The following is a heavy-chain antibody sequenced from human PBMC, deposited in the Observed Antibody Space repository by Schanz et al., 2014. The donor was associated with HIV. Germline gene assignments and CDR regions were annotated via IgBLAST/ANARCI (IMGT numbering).Heavy chain of an antibody. Sequence: QVQLVQSGAEVKKPGSSVKVSCKASGGIFSYHAINWVRQAPGQGLEWMGGIIPMLGTANYAQKFQGRVSINADEFTNTADMDLSSLRSDDTAIYYCARSRYGDYPYYFDYWGQGTRVIVSS. CDR1: GGIFSYHA. J-gene: IGHJ4*02. V-gene: IGHV1-69*01. D-gene: IGHD4-17*01. CDR3: ARSRYGDYPYYFDY. CDR2: IIPMLGTA.